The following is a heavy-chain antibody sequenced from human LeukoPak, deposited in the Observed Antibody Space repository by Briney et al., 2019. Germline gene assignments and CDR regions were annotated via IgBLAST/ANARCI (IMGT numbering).Heavy chain of an antibody. V-gene: IGHV3-30*02. J-gene: IGHJ3*02. D-gene: IGHD1-26*01. CDR2: IRYDGSNK. CDR3: AKGSGSYYSHPSAFDI. Sequence: GGSLRLSCAASGFTFSSYGMHWVRQAPGKGLEWVAFIRYDGSNKYYADSVKGRFTISRDNSKNTLYLQMNSLRAEDTAVYYCAKGSGSYYSHPSAFDIWGQGTMVTVSS. CDR1: GFTFSSYG.